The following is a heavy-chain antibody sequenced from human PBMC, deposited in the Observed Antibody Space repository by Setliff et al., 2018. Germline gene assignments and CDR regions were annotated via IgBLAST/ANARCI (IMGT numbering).Heavy chain of an antibody. D-gene: IGHD2-15*01. CDR1: GFTFSDYW. Sequence: GGSLRLSCAASGFTFSDYWMHWVRQAPGKGLVSVARIFTDGSRTDYGDSVKGRFTISRDNANNTLYLQMNSLRPEDTAVYYCARTCSGSGCYAGLESWGQGTPVTAPQ. V-gene: IGHV3-74*01. J-gene: IGHJ4*02. CDR3: ARTCSGSGCYAGLES. CDR2: IFTDGSRT.